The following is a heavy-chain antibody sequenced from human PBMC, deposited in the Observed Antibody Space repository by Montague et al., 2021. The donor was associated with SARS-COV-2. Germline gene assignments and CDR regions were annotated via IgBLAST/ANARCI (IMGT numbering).Heavy chain of an antibody. V-gene: IGHV6-1*01. D-gene: IGHD4-17*01. CDR3: VRDTGSAQAGFDA. CDR2: TNYRSRWTS. Sequence: CAISGDSVWSYPDAWNWSRQSPSGGLEWLGRTNYRSRWTSDYATSVEGRISIDPDTSKNQFFLHLRSVTPEDTGVYYCVRDTGSAQAGFDAWGQGTLVTVSS. J-gene: IGHJ4*02. CDR1: GDSVWSYPDA.